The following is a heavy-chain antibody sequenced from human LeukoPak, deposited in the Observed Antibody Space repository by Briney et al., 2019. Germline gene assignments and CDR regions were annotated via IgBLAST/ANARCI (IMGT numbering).Heavy chain of an antibody. CDR3: ARVAAAMDRFYFDG. Sequence: ASVNVSCKASGYTFTSYAMHWVGQAPGQRLEGMGWINAGNGNTKYSQKFQGRVTITRDTSASTAYMELSSLRSEDTAVYYCARVAAAMDRFYFDGWGQGTLVSVSS. J-gene: IGHJ4*02. CDR2: INAGNGNT. V-gene: IGHV1-3*01. CDR1: GYTFTSYA. D-gene: IGHD5-18*01.